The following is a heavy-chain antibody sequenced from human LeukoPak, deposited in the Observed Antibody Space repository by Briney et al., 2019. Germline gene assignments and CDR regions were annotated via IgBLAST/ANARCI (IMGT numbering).Heavy chain of an antibody. V-gene: IGHV3-30*07. CDR3: AKDRGYSSSWYPEGNWFDP. D-gene: IGHD6-13*01. CDR2: ISYDGSNK. CDR1: GFTFSSYA. J-gene: IGHJ5*02. Sequence: GRSLRLSCAASGFTFSSYAMHWVRQAPGKGLEWVAVISYDGSNKYYADSVKGRFTISRDNSKNTLYLQMNSLRAEDTAVYYCAKDRGYSSSWYPEGNWFDPWGQGTLVTVSS.